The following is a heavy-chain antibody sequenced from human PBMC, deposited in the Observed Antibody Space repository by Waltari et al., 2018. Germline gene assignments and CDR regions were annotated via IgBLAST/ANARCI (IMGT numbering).Heavy chain of an antibody. V-gene: IGHV3-21*01. Sequence: VQLVESGGGLVKPGGSLRLSCAASGFPFSIYTINWVRQAPGKGLGWDSYISSSSSNIYYADSVKGRFTISRDNTKKSLYLQINSLRVEDKAVYYCARDREVTKWSLIPDERRAFDIWGQGTMVTVSS. CDR1: GFPFSIYT. CDR3: ARDREVTKWSLIPDERRAFDI. J-gene: IGHJ3*02. D-gene: IGHD2-15*01. CDR2: ISSSSSNI.